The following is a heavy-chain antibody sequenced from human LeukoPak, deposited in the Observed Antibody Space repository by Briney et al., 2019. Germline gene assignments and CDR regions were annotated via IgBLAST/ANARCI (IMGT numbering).Heavy chain of an antibody. D-gene: IGHD3-3*01. CDR3: ARDPYDGNYYFDY. J-gene: IGHJ4*02. Sequence: ASVKVSCKTSGYTFTGYHVHWVRQAPGQGLEWMGWFNANCGDTKYAQKFQGRVTMTRDTSIGTDYMELTSLISDDTAIYYCARDPYDGNYYFDYWGQGTLVTVAS. V-gene: IGHV1-2*02. CDR2: FNANCGDT. CDR1: GYTFTGYH.